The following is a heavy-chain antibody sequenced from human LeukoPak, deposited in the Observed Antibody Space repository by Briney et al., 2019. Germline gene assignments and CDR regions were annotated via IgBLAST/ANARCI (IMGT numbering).Heavy chain of an antibody. CDR1: GFTFSSYG. D-gene: IGHD3-10*02. V-gene: IGHV3-30*02. CDR2: IRNDGSSK. CDR3: AELGITMIGGV. Sequence: PGGSLRLSCAASGFTFSSYGMHWIRQPPGKGLEWVAFIRNDGSSKYYADSVKGRFTISRDNAKNSLYLQMNSLRAEDTAVYYCAELGITMIGGVWGKGTTVTISS. J-gene: IGHJ6*04.